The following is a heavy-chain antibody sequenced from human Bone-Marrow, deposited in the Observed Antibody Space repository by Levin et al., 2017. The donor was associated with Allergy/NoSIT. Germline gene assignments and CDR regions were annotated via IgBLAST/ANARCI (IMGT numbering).Heavy chain of an antibody. V-gene: IGHV1-24*01. CDR3: ATEGIVGATGGWFDP. D-gene: IGHD1-26*01. J-gene: IGHJ5*02. CDR2: FDPEDGET. CDR1: GYTLTELS. Sequence: RASVKVSCKVSGYTLTELSMHWVRQAPGKGLEWMGGFDPEDGETIYAQKFQGRVTMTEDTSTDTAYMELSSLRSEDTAVYYCATEGIVGATGGWFDPWGQGTLVTVSS.